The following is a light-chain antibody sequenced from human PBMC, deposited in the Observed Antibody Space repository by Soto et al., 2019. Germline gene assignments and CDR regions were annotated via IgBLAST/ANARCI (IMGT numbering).Light chain of an antibody. J-gene: IGKJ1*01. CDR1: QSVSSY. CDR3: QQLSTLPKT. V-gene: IGKV3-11*01. CDR2: DAS. Sequence: EIVLTQSPATLSLSPGERATLSCRASQSVSSYLAWYQQKPGQAPRLRIYDASNRATGIPARFSGSGSVTDFTLTIISIEPEVFAVYYCQQLSTLPKTFCQGTKVEIQ.